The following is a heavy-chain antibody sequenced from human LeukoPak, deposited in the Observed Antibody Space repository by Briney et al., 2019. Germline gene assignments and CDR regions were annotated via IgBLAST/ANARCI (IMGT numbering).Heavy chain of an antibody. CDR1: GGSFSGYY. CDR2: INHSGST. D-gene: IGHD5-18*01. CDR3: ARGGLRGGYSYGYDYYYYMDV. J-gene: IGHJ6*03. Sequence: KPSETLSLTCAVYGGSFSGYYWSWIRQPPGEGLEWIGEINHSGSTNYNPSLKSRVTISVDTSKNQFSLKLSSVTAADTAVYYCARGGLRGGYSYGYDYYYYMDVWGKGTTVTVSS. V-gene: IGHV4-34*01.